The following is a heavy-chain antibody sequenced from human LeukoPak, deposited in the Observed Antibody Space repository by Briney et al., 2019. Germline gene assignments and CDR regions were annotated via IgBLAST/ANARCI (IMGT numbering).Heavy chain of an antibody. CDR2: FSGTTGKT. CDR1: GLTFSTYI. Sequence: GSLRLSCVASGLTFSTYIMSWVRQAPGKGLEWVSTFSGTTGKTYYADSVKGRFTISRDNSKNTLYLQINSLKAEDTAVYYCASRRLYYFDYWGQGTLVTVSS. V-gene: IGHV3-23*01. CDR3: ASRRLYYFDY. J-gene: IGHJ4*02.